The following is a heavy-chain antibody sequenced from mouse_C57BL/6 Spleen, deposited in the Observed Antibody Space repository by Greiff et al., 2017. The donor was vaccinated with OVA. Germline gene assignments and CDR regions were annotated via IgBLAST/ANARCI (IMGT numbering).Heavy chain of an antibody. Sequence: VQLQQPGAELVMPGASVKLSCKASGYTFTSYWMHWVKQRPGQGLEWIGEIDPSDSYTNYNQKFKGKSTLTVDKSSSTAYMQLSSLTSEDSAVYYCARYYYGSIYYFDYWGQGTTLTVSS. J-gene: IGHJ2*01. CDR1: GYTFTSYW. CDR2: IDPSDSYT. D-gene: IGHD1-1*01. CDR3: ARYYYGSIYYFDY. V-gene: IGHV1-69*01.